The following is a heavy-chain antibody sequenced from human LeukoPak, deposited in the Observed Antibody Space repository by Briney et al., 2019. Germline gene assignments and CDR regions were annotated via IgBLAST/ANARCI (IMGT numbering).Heavy chain of an antibody. CDR1: VFNFCIYN. CDR3: ARDGYDFWSDYPTTLDY. Sequence: GESLSHSCGVSVFNFCIYNMNWVREAPGKGLEWVSYISTSSRTIYYADSVKRRFTISRDNAKNSRYLQMNSLRAEDTAVYYCARDGYDFWSDYPTTLDYWGQGTLVTVSS. V-gene: IGHV3-48*01. J-gene: IGHJ4*02. CDR2: ISTSSRTI. D-gene: IGHD3-3*01.